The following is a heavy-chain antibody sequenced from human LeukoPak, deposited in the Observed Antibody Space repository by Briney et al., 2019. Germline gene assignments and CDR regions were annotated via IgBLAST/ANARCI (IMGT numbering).Heavy chain of an antibody. CDR1: GFTFSSYG. V-gene: IGHV3-73*01. J-gene: IGHJ6*03. Sequence: GGTLRLSCAASGFTFSSYGMSWVRQASGKGLEWVGRIRSTANGYATAYAASVKGRFTISRDNSKNTLYLQMNSLRAEDTAVYYCAKDRDGDGWDYYYYMDVWGKGTTVTISS. D-gene: IGHD5-24*01. CDR2: IRSTANGYAT. CDR3: AKDRDGDGWDYYYYMDV.